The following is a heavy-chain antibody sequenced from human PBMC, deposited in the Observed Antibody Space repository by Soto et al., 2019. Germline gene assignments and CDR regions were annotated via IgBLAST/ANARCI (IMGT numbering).Heavy chain of an antibody. V-gene: IGHV1-18*01. D-gene: IGHD6-13*01. CDR3: ARGVAAVQVVDY. CDR2: ISAYNGDT. CDR1: GYTFTSYG. Sequence: QVQLVQPGAEVKKPGASVKVSCKASGYTFTSYGISWVRQAPGQGLEWMGWISAYNGDTNYAQKLQGRVTMTTDTPTNTAYTELRSLRSDDTAVYYCARGVAAVQVVDYWGQGTLVTVSS. J-gene: IGHJ4*02.